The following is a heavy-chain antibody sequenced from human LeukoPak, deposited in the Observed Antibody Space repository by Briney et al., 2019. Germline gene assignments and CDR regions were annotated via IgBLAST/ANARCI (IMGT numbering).Heavy chain of an antibody. CDR1: GYSFTSYW. J-gene: IGHJ5*02. CDR3: ARRRGYSGYEEAFDP. Sequence: GESLKISCKGSGYSFTSYWIGWVRQMPGKGLEWMGIIYPGDSDTRYSPSFQGQVTNSDDKSISTAYLQWSSLKASDTAMYYCARRRGYSGYEEAFDPWGQGTLVTVSS. D-gene: IGHD5-12*01. CDR2: IYPGDSDT. V-gene: IGHV5-51*01.